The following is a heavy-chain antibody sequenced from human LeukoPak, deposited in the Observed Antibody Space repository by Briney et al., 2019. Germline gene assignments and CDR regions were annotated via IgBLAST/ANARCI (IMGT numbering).Heavy chain of an antibody. D-gene: IGHD6-19*01. V-gene: IGHV6-1*01. CDR3: AREPHGSGLLFDY. Sequence: SQTLSLTCAISGDSVSSNSAAWNWIRQSPSRGLEWLGRTYYRTTWLNDYAGSLKSRISINPDTSKNQFSLQLNSVTPEDTAVYFCAREPHGSGLLFDYWGRGTLVTVSS. J-gene: IGHJ4*02. CDR2: TYYRTTWLN. CDR1: GDSVSSNSAA.